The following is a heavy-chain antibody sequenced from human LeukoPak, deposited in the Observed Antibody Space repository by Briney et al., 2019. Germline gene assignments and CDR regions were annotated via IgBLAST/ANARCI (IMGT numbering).Heavy chain of an antibody. CDR2: IKQDGTEK. CDR3: AREFGCTSGFDP. V-gene: IGHV3-7*05. D-gene: IGHD2-2*01. CDR1: GFTFSTSW. J-gene: IGHJ5*02. Sequence: GGSLRLSCAGSGFTFSTSWMGWVRQAPGKGLEWVANIKQDGTEKNYVDSVKGRFTISRDNAKNSLYLQMNSLRDEDTAVYYCAREFGCTSGFDPWGQGTLVTVSS.